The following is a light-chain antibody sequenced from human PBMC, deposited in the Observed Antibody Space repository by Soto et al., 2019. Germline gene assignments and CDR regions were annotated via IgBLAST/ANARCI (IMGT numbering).Light chain of an antibody. V-gene: IGLV8-61*01. CDR1: SGSVSNTNY. CDR2: TTN. J-gene: IGLJ3*02. CDR3: VLYVGSPMWV. Sequence: QTVVTQEPSFSVSPGGTVTLTCGLTSGSVSNTNYPAWYQQTPGQAPRTLIYTTNTRSSGVPDRFSGSILGNKAALTTTGAQADDESDYYCVLYVGSPMWVFGGGTKVTVL.